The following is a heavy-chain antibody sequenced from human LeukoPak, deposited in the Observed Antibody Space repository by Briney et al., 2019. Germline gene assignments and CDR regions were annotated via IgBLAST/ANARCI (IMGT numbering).Heavy chain of an antibody. Sequence: GESLKIYCKGSGYSFSTYLVAWVRQMPGKGLELLGIIYPGDSDTRYSPSFQGQVTISADKSINTAYLQWNSLKASDTAMYYCARHGSYFDYWGQGALVTVSS. CDR3: ARHGSYFDY. CDR2: IYPGDSDT. J-gene: IGHJ4*02. V-gene: IGHV5-51*01. CDR1: GYSFSTYL. D-gene: IGHD3-10*01.